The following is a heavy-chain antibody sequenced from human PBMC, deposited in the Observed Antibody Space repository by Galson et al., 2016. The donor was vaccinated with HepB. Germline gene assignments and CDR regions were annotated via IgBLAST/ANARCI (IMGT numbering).Heavy chain of an antibody. CDR1: GDSITSGGYY. V-gene: IGHV4-31*03. CDR3: ANLDY. Sequence: TLSLTCTVSGDSITSGGYYWSWIRQHPGKGLEWIGYIYHTGSTFYNPSLKSRVTFSVDTSQNQFSLKLNSVTAADTAVYYCANLDYWGQGTLVIVSS. CDR2: IYHTGST. J-gene: IGHJ4*02.